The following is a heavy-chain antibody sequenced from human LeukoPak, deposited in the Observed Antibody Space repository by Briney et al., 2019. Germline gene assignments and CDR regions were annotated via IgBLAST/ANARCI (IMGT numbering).Heavy chain of an antibody. J-gene: IGHJ4*02. CDR2: ISSSGSTI. Sequence: GGSLRLSCAASGFTFSSYEMNWVRQAPGKGLEWVSYISSSGSTIYYADSVKGRFTISRDNAKNSLYLQMNSLRAEDTAVYYCARVLLWFGELYFDYWGQGTLVTVSS. CDR3: ARVLLWFGELYFDY. V-gene: IGHV3-48*03. D-gene: IGHD3-10*01. CDR1: GFTFSSYE.